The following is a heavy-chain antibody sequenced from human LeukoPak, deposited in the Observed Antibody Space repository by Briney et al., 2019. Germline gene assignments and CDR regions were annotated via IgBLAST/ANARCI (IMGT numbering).Heavy chain of an antibody. CDR3: AKPVSGGLAVTADWFHP. V-gene: IGHV3-23*01. CDR1: GFTVSSNY. J-gene: IGHJ5*01. CDR2: INANSGTT. D-gene: IGHD6-19*01. Sequence: GGSLRLSCVVSGFTVSSNYMSWLRQPPGKGLEWVSTINANSGTTSYAASVRGRFTISRDNSKNTLYLQVNTLRADDTATYYCAKPVSGGLAVTADWFHPWGQGTLVVVSS.